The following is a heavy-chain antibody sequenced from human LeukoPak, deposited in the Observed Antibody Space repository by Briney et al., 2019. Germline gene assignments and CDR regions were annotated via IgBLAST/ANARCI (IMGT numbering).Heavy chain of an antibody. CDR2: ITGSGDDT. Sequence: PGGSLRLSCTASGSTFNKYAMTWVRQAPGKGLEWVSAITGSGDDTYHADSVKGRFTISRDNSKNTLYLQMNSLRAEDTAVYYCAKGSRSSRPYYFDFWGQEILVTVSS. CDR1: GSTFNKYA. V-gene: IGHV3-23*01. CDR3: AKGSRSSRPYYFDF. D-gene: IGHD3-10*01. J-gene: IGHJ4*02.